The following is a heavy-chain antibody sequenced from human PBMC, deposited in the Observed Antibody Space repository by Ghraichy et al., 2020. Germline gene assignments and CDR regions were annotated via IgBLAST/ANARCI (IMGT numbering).Heavy chain of an antibody. Sequence: SQTLSLTCTVSGGSISSGGYYWSWIRQHPGKGLEWIGYIYYSGSTYYSPSLKSRVTISVDTSKNQFSLKLSSVTAADTAVYYCATLPRNYYDSSGYYSYWGQGTLVTVSS. V-gene: IGHV4-31*03. CDR2: IYYSGST. J-gene: IGHJ4*02. CDR3: ATLPRNYYDSSGYYSY. D-gene: IGHD3-22*01. CDR1: GGSISSGGYY.